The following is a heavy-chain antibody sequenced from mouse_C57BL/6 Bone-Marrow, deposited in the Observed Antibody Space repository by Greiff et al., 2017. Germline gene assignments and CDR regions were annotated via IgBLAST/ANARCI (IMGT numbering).Heavy chain of an antibody. CDR1: GFNIKDDY. Sequence: LVESGAELVRPGASVKLSCTASGFNIKDDYMHWVKQRPEQGLEWIGWIVPENGDTEYASKVQGKATISADTATNTTYLQLSSLTSEDTAVYYCTRLGLFYWYFDVWGTGTTVTVSS. CDR2: IVPENGDT. CDR3: TRLGLFYWYFDV. J-gene: IGHJ1*03. V-gene: IGHV14-4*01. D-gene: IGHD4-1*01.